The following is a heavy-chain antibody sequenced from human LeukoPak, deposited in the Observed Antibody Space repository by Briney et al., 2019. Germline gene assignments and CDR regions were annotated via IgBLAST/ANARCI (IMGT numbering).Heavy chain of an antibody. CDR1: GGSISSYY. Sequence: SETLSLTCTVSGGSISSYYWSWIRQPPGKGLEWIGYIYYSGSTNSNPSLKSRVTISVDTSKNQFSLKLSSVTAADTAVYYCARYSYGSGIDYWGQGTLVTVSS. D-gene: IGHD5-18*01. J-gene: IGHJ4*02. CDR2: IYYSGST. V-gene: IGHV4-59*01. CDR3: ARYSYGSGIDY.